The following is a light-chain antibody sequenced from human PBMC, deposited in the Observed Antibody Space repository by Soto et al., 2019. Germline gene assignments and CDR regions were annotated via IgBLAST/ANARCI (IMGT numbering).Light chain of an antibody. V-gene: IGLV2-14*01. CDR1: SSDVGGYNY. CDR3: SSYTSSSTLYV. Sequence: QSVLTPPASVSGSPGQSITISCTGTSSDVGGYNYVSWYQQHPGKAPKLMIYDVSNRPSGVSNRFSGSKSGNTASLTISGLLAEDEADYYCSSYTSSSTLYVFGTGTRSPS. CDR2: DVS. J-gene: IGLJ1*01.